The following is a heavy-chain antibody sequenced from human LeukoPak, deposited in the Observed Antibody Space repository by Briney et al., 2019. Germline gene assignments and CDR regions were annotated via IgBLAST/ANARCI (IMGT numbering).Heavy chain of an antibody. Sequence: GGSLRLSCAASRFIFSNSWMNWVRQAPGKGLEWVANINLDGGEERYVDSVKGRFTISRDNAKNSLYLQMNSLRVDDTAVYYCARHGTTVIGYFDYWGQGNLVTVSS. CDR2: INLDGGEE. CDR3: ARHGTTVIGYFDY. J-gene: IGHJ4*02. CDR1: RFIFSNSW. D-gene: IGHD4-17*01. V-gene: IGHV3-7*01.